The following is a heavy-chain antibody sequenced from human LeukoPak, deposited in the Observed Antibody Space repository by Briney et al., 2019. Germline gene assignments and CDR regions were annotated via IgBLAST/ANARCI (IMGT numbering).Heavy chain of an antibody. CDR3: ARDSGAAISWFDP. CDR2: IWYDGSNK. D-gene: IGHD2-2*01. CDR1: GFTFSSYG. Sequence: AGSLRPSCAASGFTFSSYGMHWVRQAPGKGLEWVAVIWYDGSNKYYADSVKGRFTISRDNSKNTLYLQMNSLRAEDTAVYYCARDSGAAISWFDPWGQGTLVTVSS. V-gene: IGHV3-33*01. J-gene: IGHJ5*02.